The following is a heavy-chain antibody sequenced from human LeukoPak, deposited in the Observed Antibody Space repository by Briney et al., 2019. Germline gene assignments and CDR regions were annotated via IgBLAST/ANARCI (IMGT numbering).Heavy chain of an antibody. Sequence: SETLSLTCTVSGGSISSYYWSWIRQPAGKGLEWIGRLYTSVSTNYKPSLKSRVTMSLDTSKNQFSLKLSSVTAADTAVYYCARGVVLSSGYYYGIDYWGQGTLVTVSS. CDR1: GGSISSYY. D-gene: IGHD3-22*01. J-gene: IGHJ4*02. V-gene: IGHV4-4*07. CDR2: LYTSVST. CDR3: ARGVVLSSGYYYGIDY.